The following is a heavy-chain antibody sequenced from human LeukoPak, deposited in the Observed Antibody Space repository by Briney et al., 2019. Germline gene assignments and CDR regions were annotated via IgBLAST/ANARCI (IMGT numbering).Heavy chain of an antibody. CDR3: ARDLGGNSAY. J-gene: IGHJ4*02. CDR2: ITSSSYM. Sequence: GGSLRLSCAVSGFTFSTYSTHWVRQAPGRGLEWVSSITSSSYMYYADSVKGRFTISRDNAKNSLSLQMNSLRAEDTAVYYCARDLGGNSAYWGQGTLVTVSP. CDR1: GFTFSTYS. D-gene: IGHD4-23*01. V-gene: IGHV3-21*01.